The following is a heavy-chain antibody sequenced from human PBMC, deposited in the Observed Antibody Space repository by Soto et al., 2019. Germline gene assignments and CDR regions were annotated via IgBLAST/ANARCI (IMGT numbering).Heavy chain of an antibody. V-gene: IGHV3-30*03. Sequence: QVQLVEAGVGVVQPGRSLRLSCAASGFTFSHYGIHWVRQAPGKGLEWLAVISYAGSNKHYADSVKGRFTVSRDNSKNKLYMQMNSLRAEDTAVYFCARYSGKYQGPIDYWGQGTLVTVSS. CDR1: GFTFSHYG. J-gene: IGHJ4*02. CDR3: ARYSGKYQGPIDY. CDR2: ISYAGSNK. D-gene: IGHD1-26*01.